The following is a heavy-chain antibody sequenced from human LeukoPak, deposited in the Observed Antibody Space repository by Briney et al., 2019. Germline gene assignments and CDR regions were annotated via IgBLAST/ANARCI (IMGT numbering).Heavy chain of an antibody. Sequence: SETLSLTCTVSGGSISSYYWSWIRQPAGKGLGWIGRIYTSGGTNYNPSLKSRVTMSVDTSKNQFSLKLSSVTAADTAVYYCARVGDYVWGSYRSNWFDPWGQGTLVTVSS. CDR3: ARVGDYVWGSYRSNWFDP. V-gene: IGHV4-4*07. CDR2: IYTSGGT. CDR1: GGSISSYY. J-gene: IGHJ5*02. D-gene: IGHD3-16*02.